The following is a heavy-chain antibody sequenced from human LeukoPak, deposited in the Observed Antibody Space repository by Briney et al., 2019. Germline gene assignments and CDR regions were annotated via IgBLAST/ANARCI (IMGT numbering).Heavy chain of an antibody. Sequence: GGSLRLSCAASGLTFSNYYMSWIRQAPGQGLEWLSYITNGGSSADYADSVKGRFTISRDNAKSSLYLQMNSLRAEDTAVYCCAREFWGRLDYWGQGTLVTVSS. CDR1: GLTFSNYY. V-gene: IGHV3-11*01. CDR3: AREFWGRLDY. CDR2: ITNGGSSA. J-gene: IGHJ4*02. D-gene: IGHD7-27*01.